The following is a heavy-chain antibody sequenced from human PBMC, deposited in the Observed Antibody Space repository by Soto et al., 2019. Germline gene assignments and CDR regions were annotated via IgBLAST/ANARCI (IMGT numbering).Heavy chain of an antibody. J-gene: IGHJ6*02. CDR2: IYYSGST. CDR1: GGSISSGGYY. D-gene: IGHD6-13*01. CDR3: ARDRIAAAGTRYYGMDV. Sequence: PSETLSLTCTVSGGSISSGGYYWSWIRQHPGKGLEWIGYIYYSGSTYYNPSLKSRVTISVDTSKNQFSLKLSSVTAADTVVYYCARDRIAAAGTRYYGMDVWGQGTTVTVS. V-gene: IGHV4-31*03.